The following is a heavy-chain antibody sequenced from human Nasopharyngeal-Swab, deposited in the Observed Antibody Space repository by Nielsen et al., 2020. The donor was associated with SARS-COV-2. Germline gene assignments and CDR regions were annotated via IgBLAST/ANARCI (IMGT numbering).Heavy chain of an antibody. D-gene: IGHD3-10*01. J-gene: IGHJ5*02. Sequence: GESLKISCAASGFTFSSYSMNWVRQAPGKGLEWVSYISSSGSTIYYADSVKGRFTISRDNAKNSLYLQMNSLRDEDTAVYYCARIVSGYYGSGSLRRNWFDPWGQGTLVTVSS. CDR1: GFTFSSYS. CDR3: ARIVSGYYGSGSLRRNWFDP. CDR2: ISSSGSTI. V-gene: IGHV3-48*02.